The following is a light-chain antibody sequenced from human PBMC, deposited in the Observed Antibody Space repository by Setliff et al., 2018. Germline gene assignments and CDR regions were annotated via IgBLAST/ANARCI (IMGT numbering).Light chain of an antibody. CDR1: SSDVGGYNY. CDR2: EVS. Sequence: SALPQPPSASGSPGQSVTISCTGTSSDVGGYNYVSWYQQHPGKAPKLMIYEVSKRPSGVPDRFSGSKSGNTASLTVSGLQAEDEADYYCSSYAGNYTSFEVFGTGTKVTVL. J-gene: IGLJ1*01. V-gene: IGLV2-8*01. CDR3: SSYAGNYTSFEV.